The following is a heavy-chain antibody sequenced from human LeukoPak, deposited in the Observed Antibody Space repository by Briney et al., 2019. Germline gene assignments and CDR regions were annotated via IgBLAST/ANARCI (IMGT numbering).Heavy chain of an antibody. CDR3: ARATFSSSGHSY. D-gene: IGHD6-13*01. CDR2: IWYDGNNK. V-gene: IGHV3-33*01. CDR1: GFTFSSYG. J-gene: IGHJ4*02. Sequence: SGGSLRLSCAASGFTFSSYGMHWVRQAPGKGLEWVAVIWYDGNNKYYGDSVKGRFTISRDNSKNTLYLQMNSLRAEDTALYYCARATFSSSGHSYWGQGTLVTVSS.